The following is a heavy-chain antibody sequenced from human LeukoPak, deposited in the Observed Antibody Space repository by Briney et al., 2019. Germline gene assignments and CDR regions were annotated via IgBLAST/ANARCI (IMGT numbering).Heavy chain of an antibody. V-gene: IGHV3-23*01. CDR2: ISGSGGST. CDR1: GFTFSNYA. Sequence: PGRSLRLSCAASGFTFSNYAMNWVRQAPGKGLEWVSAISGSGGSTYYADSVKGQFTISRDNSKNTLFLQMSSLRAEDTAVYYCAREVGVTYYYEGMDVWGRGTTVPVSS. D-gene: IGHD1-26*01. CDR3: AREVGVTYYYEGMDV. J-gene: IGHJ6*02.